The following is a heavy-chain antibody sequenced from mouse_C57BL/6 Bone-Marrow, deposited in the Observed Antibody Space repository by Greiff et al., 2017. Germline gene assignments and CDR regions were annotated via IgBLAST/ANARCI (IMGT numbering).Heavy chain of an antibody. CDR2: IWSGGST. CDR1: GFSLTSYG. V-gene: IGHV2-4*01. J-gene: IGHJ4*01. Sequence: VQLVESGPGLVQPSQSLSITCTVSGFSLTSYGVHWVRQPPGKGLEWLGVIWSGGSTDYNAAFISRLSISKDNSKSQVFFKMNSLQADDTSIYYCAKTTIVTNYYAMDYWGQGTSVTVSS. CDR3: AKTTIVTNYYAMDY. D-gene: IGHD2-5*01.